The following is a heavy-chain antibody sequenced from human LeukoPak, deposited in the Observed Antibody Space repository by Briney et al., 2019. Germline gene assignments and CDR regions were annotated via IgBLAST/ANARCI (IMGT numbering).Heavy chain of an antibody. Sequence: SETLSLTCTVSGGSISSYYWSWIRQPPGKGLEWIGYIYYRGSTNYNPSLKSRVTISVDTSKNQFSLKLSSVTAADTAVYYCARGFTIQLQDNYYYYYGMDVWGQGTTVTVSS. V-gene: IGHV4-59*12. CDR1: GGSISSYY. D-gene: IGHD5-18*01. J-gene: IGHJ6*02. CDR2: IYYRGST. CDR3: ARGFTIQLQDNYYYYYGMDV.